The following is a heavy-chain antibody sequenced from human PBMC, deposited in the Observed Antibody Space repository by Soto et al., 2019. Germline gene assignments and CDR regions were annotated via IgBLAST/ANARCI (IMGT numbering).Heavy chain of an antibody. CDR2: IYYSGST. D-gene: IGHD1-26*01. J-gene: IGHJ5*02. CDR3: ARFLVGASRGGWFDP. CDR1: GGSVSSGSYY. V-gene: IGHV4-61*01. Sequence: SETLSLTCTVSGGSVSSGSYYWSWIRQPPGKGLEWIGYIYYSGSTNYNPSLKSRVTISVDTSKNQFSLKLSSVTAADAAVYYCARFLVGASRGGWFDPWGQGTPVTFSS.